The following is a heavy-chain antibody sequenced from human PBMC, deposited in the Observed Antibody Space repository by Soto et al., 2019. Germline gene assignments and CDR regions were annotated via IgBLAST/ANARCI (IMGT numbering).Heavy chain of an antibody. CDR3: THLLSLAHPYSYL. J-gene: IGHJ4*02. CDR1: GITFIYAW. Sequence: EVHLVESGGGLVKPGGSLRLSCAASGITFIYAWMDWVRQAPGKRLEWVGRIKSQASGGTIDYAAPVKGRFTISRDDSKNTVYLQMDSLKTEDTAVYYCTHLLSLAHPYSYLWGQGTQVTVAS. CDR2: IKSQASGGTI. V-gene: IGHV3-15*07. D-gene: IGHD2-21*01.